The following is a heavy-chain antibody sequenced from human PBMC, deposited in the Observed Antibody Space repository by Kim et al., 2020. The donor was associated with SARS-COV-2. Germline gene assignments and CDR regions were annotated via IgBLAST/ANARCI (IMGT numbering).Heavy chain of an antibody. J-gene: IGHJ6*02. CDR1: GYTFTSYG. V-gene: IGHV1-18*01. CDR3: ARTGDSGYYLFYYYYGMDV. D-gene: IGHD5-12*01. Sequence: ASVKVSCKASGYTFTSYGISWVRQAPGQGLEWMGWISAYNGNTNYAQKLQGRVTMTTDTSTSTAYMELRSLRSYDTAVYYCARTGDSGYYLFYYYYGMDVWGQGTTVTVSS. CDR2: ISAYNGNT.